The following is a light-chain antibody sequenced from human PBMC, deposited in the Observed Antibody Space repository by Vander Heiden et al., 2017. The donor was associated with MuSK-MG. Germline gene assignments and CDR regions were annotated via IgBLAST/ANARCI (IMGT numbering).Light chain of an antibody. Sequence: DIVVTQSPESLAVSLGERATINCRSSQSLLHRLNNNNYLAWFQQKPGQPPKLLIYWASTRESGVPDRFSGSGSGTDFTLTISGLHAEDVADYYCQQYDRRPLTFGGGTKVRIK. CDR2: WAS. V-gene: IGKV4-1*01. J-gene: IGKJ4*01. CDR1: QSLLHRLNNNNY. CDR3: QQYDRRPLT.